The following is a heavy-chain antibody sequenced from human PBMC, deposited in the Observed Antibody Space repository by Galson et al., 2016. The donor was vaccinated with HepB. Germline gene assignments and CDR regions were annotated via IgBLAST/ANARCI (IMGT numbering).Heavy chain of an antibody. Sequence: SVKVSCKASGYTFTTYVISWVRQAPGQGLEWMGWISASNGDTHYAQKYQGRVTMTIDTSTSTAYMELRSLRSDDTAVYYCAREPIIMILDYWGQGTLITVSS. J-gene: IGHJ4*02. CDR3: AREPIIMILDY. V-gene: IGHV1-18*01. CDR1: GYTFTTYV. CDR2: ISASNGDT. D-gene: IGHD3-22*01.